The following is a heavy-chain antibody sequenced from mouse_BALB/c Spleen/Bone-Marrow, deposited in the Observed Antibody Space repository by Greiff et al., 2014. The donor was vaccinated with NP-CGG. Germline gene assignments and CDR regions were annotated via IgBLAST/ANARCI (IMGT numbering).Heavy chain of an antibody. CDR3: GRWGDGYYYAMDY. Sequence: VQLQQPGPDLVKPGASVKLSCKASGYSFTGYFLNWVRQSHGKSLEWIGRISPFNGDTFYNQKFKGKATLTVDKSSTTAHMELLSLTSEDSAVYYCGRWGDGYYYAMDYWGQGTSVTVSS. V-gene: IGHV1-37*01. J-gene: IGHJ4*01. D-gene: IGHD2-3*01. CDR1: GYSFTGYF. CDR2: ISPFNGDT.